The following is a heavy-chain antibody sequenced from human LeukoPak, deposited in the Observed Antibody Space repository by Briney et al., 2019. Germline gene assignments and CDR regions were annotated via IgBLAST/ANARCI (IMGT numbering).Heavy chain of an antibody. CDR3: ARGRVDTAMVSDY. D-gene: IGHD5-18*01. CDR2: INHSGST. J-gene: IGHJ4*02. V-gene: IGHV4-34*01. CDR1: GGSFSGYY. Sequence: SETLSLTCAVYGGSFSGYYWSWIRRPPGKGLEWTGEINHSGSTNYNPSLKSRVTMSVDTSKNQFSLNLSSVTAADTAVYYCARGRVDTAMVSDYWGRGTLVTVSS.